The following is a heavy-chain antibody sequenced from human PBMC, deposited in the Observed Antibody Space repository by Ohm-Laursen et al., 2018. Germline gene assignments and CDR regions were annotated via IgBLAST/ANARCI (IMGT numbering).Heavy chain of an antibody. CDR1: GFTFDDYA. Sequence: SLRLSCSATGFTFDDYAMHWVRQAPGKGLEWVSGISRNSGSIGYADSVKGRFTISRDNAKNSLYLQMNSLRAEDTALYYCAKGQHYYDSSGYYFQDHFDYWGQGTLVTVSS. CDR3: AKGQHYYDSSGYYFQDHFDY. J-gene: IGHJ4*02. CDR2: ISRNSGSI. V-gene: IGHV3-9*01. D-gene: IGHD3-22*01.